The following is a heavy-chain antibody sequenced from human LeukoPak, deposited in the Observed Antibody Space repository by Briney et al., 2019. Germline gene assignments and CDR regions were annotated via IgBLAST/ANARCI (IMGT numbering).Heavy chain of an antibody. CDR3: ARDNGVGATNYFQH. CDR2: IYYSGST. D-gene: IGHD1-26*01. V-gene: IGHV4-59*01. CDR1: GGSISSYY. Sequence: SETLSLTRTVSGGSISSYYWSWIRQPPGKGLEWIGYIYYSGSTNYNPSLKSRVTISVDTSKNQFSLKLSSVTAADTAVYYCARDNGVGATNYFQHWGQGTLVTVSS. J-gene: IGHJ1*01.